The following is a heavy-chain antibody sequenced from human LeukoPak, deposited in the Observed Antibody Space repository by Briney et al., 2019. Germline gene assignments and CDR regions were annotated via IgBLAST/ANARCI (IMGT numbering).Heavy chain of an antibody. V-gene: IGHV3-74*01. CDR1: GFTFSSYW. CDR2: INSDGSST. J-gene: IGHJ4*02. Sequence: GGSLRLSCAASGFTFSSYWTHWVRQAPGKGRVGVSRINSDGSSTSYADPVKGRFTISRDNAKNTLYLQTNSLRAEDTAVYYCARAAEDTVDYSGQGNLVTVSS. D-gene: IGHD5-18*01. CDR3: ARAAEDTVDY.